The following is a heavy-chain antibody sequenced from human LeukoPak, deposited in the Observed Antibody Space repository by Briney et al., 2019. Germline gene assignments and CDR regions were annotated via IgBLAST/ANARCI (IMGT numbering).Heavy chain of an antibody. CDR3: VREADGGNSWFDS. CDR1: GFVFSTHS. V-gene: IGHV3-21*01. CDR2: ISSNNGDI. J-gene: IGHJ5*01. Sequence: GGSLRLSCAASGFVFSTHSMNWVRQAPGKGLEWVSWISSNNGDIYYADSVRGRFTISRDDAKKSLYLQMNSLRAEDTAVYYCVREADGGNSWFDSWGQGTLVTVSS. D-gene: IGHD4-23*01.